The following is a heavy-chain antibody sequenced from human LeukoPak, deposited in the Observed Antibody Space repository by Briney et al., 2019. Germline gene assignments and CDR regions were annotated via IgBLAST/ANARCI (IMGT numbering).Heavy chain of an antibody. CDR1: GGSISSYY. Sequence: PSETLSLTCTVSGGSISSYYWSWIRQPPGKGLEWIGYIYYSGSTNYNPSLKSRVTISVDTSKNQFSLKLSSVTAADTAVYYCARAEIAAAVKFDPWGQGTLVTVSS. J-gene: IGHJ5*02. V-gene: IGHV4-59*01. D-gene: IGHD6-13*01. CDR2: IYYSGST. CDR3: ARAEIAAAVKFDP.